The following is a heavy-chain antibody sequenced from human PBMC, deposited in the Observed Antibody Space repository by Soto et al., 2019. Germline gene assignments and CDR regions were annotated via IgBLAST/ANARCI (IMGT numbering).Heavy chain of an antibody. CDR2: INHSGST. Sequence: QVQLQQWGAGLLKPSETLCLSCAVCGGSFSGYYWNWIRQPPGKGLEWIGEINHSGSTNYNPSLKSRVTLSVDTSKNQFSLKLSSVTAADTAVYYCARGWGRIFDYWGQGTLVIVSS. CDR3: ARGWGRIFDY. V-gene: IGHV4-34*01. D-gene: IGHD7-27*01. J-gene: IGHJ4*02. CDR1: GGSFSGYY.